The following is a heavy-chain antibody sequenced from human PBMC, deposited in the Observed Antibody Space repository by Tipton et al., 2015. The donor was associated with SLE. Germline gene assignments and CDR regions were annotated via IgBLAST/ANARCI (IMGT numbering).Heavy chain of an antibody. D-gene: IGHD6-13*01. Sequence: TLSLTCAVSGGSIRSGSWGSWVRQPPGKGLEWIGEVYHSGSTNYSPSLKSRVTISVDKSKNQFSLKLSSVTAADTAVYYCARDQQLVQGWFDPWGQGTLVTVSS. CDR3: ARDQQLVQGWFDP. CDR2: VYHSGST. J-gene: IGHJ5*02. CDR1: GGSIRSGSW. V-gene: IGHV4-4*02.